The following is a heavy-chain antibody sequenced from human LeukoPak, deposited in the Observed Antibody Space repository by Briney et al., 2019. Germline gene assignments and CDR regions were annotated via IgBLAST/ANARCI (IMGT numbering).Heavy chain of an antibody. CDR2: FDPEDGEA. CDR1: GYTLTELS. Sequence: GASVKVSCKVSGYTLTELSMHWVRQAPGKGLERMGGFDPEDGEAIYAQKFQGRVTMTEDTSTDTAYMELSSLRSEDTAVYYCATAVFYDSSGYPYYFDYWGQGTLVTVSS. CDR3: ATAVFYDSSGYPYYFDY. D-gene: IGHD3-22*01. V-gene: IGHV1-24*01. J-gene: IGHJ4*02.